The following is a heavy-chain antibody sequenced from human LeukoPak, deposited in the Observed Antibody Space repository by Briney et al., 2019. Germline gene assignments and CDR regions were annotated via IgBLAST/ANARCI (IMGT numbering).Heavy chain of an antibody. CDR3: AQIAAAGTSFDY. CDR1: GYTFTGYY. J-gene: IGHJ4*02. D-gene: IGHD6-13*01. Sequence: ASVKVSCKASGYTFTGYYMHWVRQAPGQGLEWMGWINPNSGGTNYAQKFQGRVTMTRDTSISTAYMELSRLRSDDTAVYYCAQIAAAGTSFDYWGQGTLVTVSS. V-gene: IGHV1-2*02. CDR2: INPNSGGT.